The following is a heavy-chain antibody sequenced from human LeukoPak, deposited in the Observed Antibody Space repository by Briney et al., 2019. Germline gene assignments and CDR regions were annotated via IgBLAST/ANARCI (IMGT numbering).Heavy chain of an antibody. CDR2: INTNSGGT. D-gene: IGHD3-22*01. J-gene: IGHJ3*01. Sequence: GASVKVSCKASGYTFTGYYMHWVRQAPGQGLEWMGWINTNSGGTNYAQKFQGRVTMTRDTSISTAYMELSRLRSDDTAVYYCARSKGVITMIVVVNSAFDVWGPGTMVTVSS. V-gene: IGHV1-2*02. CDR3: ARSKGVITMIVVVNSAFDV. CDR1: GYTFTGYY.